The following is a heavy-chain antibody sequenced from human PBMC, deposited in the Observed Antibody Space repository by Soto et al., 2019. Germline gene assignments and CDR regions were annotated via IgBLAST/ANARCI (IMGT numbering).Heavy chain of an antibody. CDR3: ARDLMGAYYYDGSGYSHY. Sequence: ASVKVSCKASGYTFTSYAMHWVRQAPGQRLEWMGWINAGNGNTKYSQKFQGRVTITRDTSASTAYMELSSLRSEDTAVYYCARDLMGAYYYDGSGYSHYWGQGTLVTVS. J-gene: IGHJ4*02. V-gene: IGHV1-3*01. D-gene: IGHD3-22*01. CDR2: INAGNGNT. CDR1: GYTFTSYA.